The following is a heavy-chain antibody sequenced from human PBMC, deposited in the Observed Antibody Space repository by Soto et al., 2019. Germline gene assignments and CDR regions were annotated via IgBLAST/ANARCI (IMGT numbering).Heavy chain of an antibody. J-gene: IGHJ6*03. V-gene: IGHV4-59*08. CDR1: GGSISSYY. Sequence: SETLSLTCTVSGGSISSYYWSWIRQPPGKGLEWIGYIYYSGSTNYNPSLKSRVTISVDTSKNQFSLKLSSVTAADTAVYYCARRILDIRLYYYMDVWGKGTTVTVSS. D-gene: IGHD2-15*01. CDR2: IYYSGST. CDR3: ARRILDIRLYYYMDV.